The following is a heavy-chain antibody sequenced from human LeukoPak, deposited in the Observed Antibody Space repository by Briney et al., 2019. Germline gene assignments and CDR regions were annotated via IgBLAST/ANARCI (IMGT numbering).Heavy chain of an antibody. V-gene: IGHV3-11*04. CDR3: ARVSLVNCGGDCYSFTC. J-gene: IGHJ4*02. Sequence: PGGSLRLSCAASGFTVSRNYMSWVRQAPGKGLEWVSYISSSGSTIYYADSVKGRFTISRDNAKNSLYLQMNSLRAEDTAVYYCARVSLVNCGGDCYSFTCWGQGTLVTVSS. CDR2: ISSSGSTI. D-gene: IGHD2-21*02. CDR1: GFTVSRNY.